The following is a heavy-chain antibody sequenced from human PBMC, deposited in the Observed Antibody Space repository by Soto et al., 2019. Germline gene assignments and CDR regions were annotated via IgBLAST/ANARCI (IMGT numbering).Heavy chain of an antibody. J-gene: IGHJ4*02. Sequence: EVQLVESGGGLVQPGGSLRLSCAASGFTFSSYWMSWVRQAPGKGLEWVANIKQDGSEKSYVDSVKGRFTISRDNAKNSLYLQMNSLRAEDTAVYYCARDSSGQEYYFDYWGQGTLVTVSS. CDR2: IKQDGSEK. D-gene: IGHD6-19*01. V-gene: IGHV3-7*01. CDR3: ARDSSGQEYYFDY. CDR1: GFTFSSYW.